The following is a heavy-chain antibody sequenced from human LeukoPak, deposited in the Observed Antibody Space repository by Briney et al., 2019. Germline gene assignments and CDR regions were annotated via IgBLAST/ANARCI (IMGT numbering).Heavy chain of an antibody. Sequence: NPGGSLRLSCAASGFTFSDYYMSWIRQAPGKGLEWVSYISSSGSTIYYADSVKGRFTISRDNAKNSLYLQMNSLRAEDTAVYYCARDQIAVAGNAFDICGQGTMVTVSS. CDR2: ISSSGSTI. CDR1: GFTFSDYY. V-gene: IGHV3-11*04. J-gene: IGHJ3*02. CDR3: ARDQIAVAGNAFDI. D-gene: IGHD6-19*01.